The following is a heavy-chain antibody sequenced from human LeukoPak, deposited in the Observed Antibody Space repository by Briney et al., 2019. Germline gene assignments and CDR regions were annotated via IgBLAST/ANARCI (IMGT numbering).Heavy chain of an antibody. Sequence: GGSLRLSCAASEFSVGSNYMTWVRQAPGKGLEWVSSISSSSSYIYYADSVKGRFTISRENAKNSLYLQMNSLRAGDTAVYYCARADAFDIWGQGTMVTVSS. V-gene: IGHV3-21*01. CDR3: ARADAFDI. J-gene: IGHJ3*02. CDR1: EFSVGSNY. CDR2: ISSSSSYI.